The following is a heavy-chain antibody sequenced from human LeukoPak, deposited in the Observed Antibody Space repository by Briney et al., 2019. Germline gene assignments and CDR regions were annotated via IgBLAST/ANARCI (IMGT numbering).Heavy chain of an antibody. J-gene: IGHJ6*03. CDR2: INYSGST. D-gene: IGHD3-3*01. CDR1: GGSISSYY. V-gene: IGHV4-59*01. CDR3: ARGRGGGGFGVVIRRAYYYMDV. Sequence: SENLSLTCTVSGGSISSYYWSWIRQPPGKGLEWIGNINYSGSTDYNPSLKSRVTISVETSKNQFFLKRSSVTAADTAVYYCARGRGGGGFGVVIRRAYYYMDVWGKGRTVTVSS.